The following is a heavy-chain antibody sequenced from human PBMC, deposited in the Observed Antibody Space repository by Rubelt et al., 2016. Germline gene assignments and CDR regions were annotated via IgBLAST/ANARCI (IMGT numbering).Heavy chain of an antibody. CDR2: IDWDDDK. CDR3: ARIPNWRYWYFDL. Sequence: LLKPSETLSLTCAVYGGSFSGYYWSWIRQPPGKALEWLALIDWDDDKYYSTSLKTRLNISKDTSKNQVVLTMINMDPVDTATYYCARIPNWRYWYFDLWGRGTLVTVSS. J-gene: IGHJ2*01. CDR1: GGSFSGYY. V-gene: IGHV2-70*01. D-gene: IGHD1-1*01.